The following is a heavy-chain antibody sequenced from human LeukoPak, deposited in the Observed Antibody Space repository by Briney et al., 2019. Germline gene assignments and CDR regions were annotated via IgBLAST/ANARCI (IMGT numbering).Heavy chain of an antibody. J-gene: IGHJ4*02. CDR3: ARVGFMALSFDY. CDR2: ISSSVSTI. V-gene: IGHV3-48*03. D-gene: IGHD3-10*01. CDR1: GFTFSSYE. Sequence: GGSLRLSCAASGFTFSSYEMNWVRQAPGKGLEWVSYISSSVSTIYYADSVKGRFTISRDNAKNSLYLQMNSLRAEDTAVYYCARVGFMALSFDYWGQGTLVTVSS.